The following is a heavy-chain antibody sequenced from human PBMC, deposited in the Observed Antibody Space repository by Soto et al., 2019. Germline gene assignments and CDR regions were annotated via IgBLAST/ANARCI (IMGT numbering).Heavy chain of an antibody. Sequence: GGSLRLSCAASGFTFSNAWMSWVRQAPGKGLEWVGRIKSKTDGGTTDYAAPVKGRFTISRDDSKNTLYLQMNSLKTEDTAVYYCTTDPTNYDYIDDYWGQGTLVTVSS. CDR1: GFTFSNAW. J-gene: IGHJ4*02. D-gene: IGHD3-16*01. V-gene: IGHV3-15*01. CDR3: TTDPTNYDYIDDY. CDR2: IKSKTDGGTT.